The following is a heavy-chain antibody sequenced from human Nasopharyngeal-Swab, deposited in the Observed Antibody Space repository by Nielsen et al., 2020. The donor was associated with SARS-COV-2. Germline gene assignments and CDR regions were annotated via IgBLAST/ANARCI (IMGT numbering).Heavy chain of an antibody. CDR2: IYNSGST. D-gene: IGHD5-18*01. CDR3: TRGGGSWIQLWLSAFDI. CDR1: GGSISSYN. V-gene: IGHV4-59*13. J-gene: IGHJ3*02. Sequence: SETLSLTCTVSGGSISSYNWNWIRQPPVKGLEWIGYIYNSGSTNYNPSLKSRVTISVDTSKNQFSLKLSSVTAADTAVYYCTRGGGSWIQLWLSAFDIWGQGTMVTVSS.